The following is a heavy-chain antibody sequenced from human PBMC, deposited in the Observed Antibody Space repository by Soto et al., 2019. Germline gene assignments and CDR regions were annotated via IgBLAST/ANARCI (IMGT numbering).Heavy chain of an antibody. CDR2: ISRGGSVI. J-gene: IGHJ4*02. CDR1: GLSFSDSY. V-gene: IGHV3-11*01. CDR3: ASDSHAVDLGY. D-gene: IGHD3-10*01. Sequence: GGSLRLSCAASGLSFSDSYMSWIRQAPGKGLEWVSYISRGGSVIYYADSVKGRFTISRDDAKNSLYLQMNSLRAEDTAIYYCASDSHAVDLGYWGQGTLVTVSS.